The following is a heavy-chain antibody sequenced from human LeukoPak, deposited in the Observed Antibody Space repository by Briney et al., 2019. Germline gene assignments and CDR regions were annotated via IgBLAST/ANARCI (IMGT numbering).Heavy chain of an antibody. V-gene: IGHV3-11*01. CDR1: GFSFRDYY. CDR3: ARDIIAPGSLLYFDF. CDR2: ISSSGTTI. D-gene: IGHD6-13*01. J-gene: IGHJ4*02. Sequence: PGGSLRLSCAASGFSFRDYYMRWIRQAPGKGLEWFSYISSSGTTIAYADSVKGRFTISRDNAKNSLYLQMNSLGAEDTAVYYCARDIIAPGSLLYFDFWGPGTLVTVSS.